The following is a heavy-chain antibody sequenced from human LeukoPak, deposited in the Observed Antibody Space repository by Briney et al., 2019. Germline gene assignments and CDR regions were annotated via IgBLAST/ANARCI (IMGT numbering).Heavy chain of an antibody. CDR1: GFTFSSSA. CDR3: AKQLGYCSDGSCYFPY. D-gene: IGHD2-15*01. J-gene: IGHJ4*02. V-gene: IGHV3-23*01. Sequence: GGSLRLPCAASGFTFSSSAMSWVRQATGKGLEWVSAISNNGGYTYYADSVQGRFTISRDNSKSTLCLQMNSLRAEDTAVYYCAKQLGYCSDGSCYFPYWGQGTLVIVSS. CDR2: ISNNGGYT.